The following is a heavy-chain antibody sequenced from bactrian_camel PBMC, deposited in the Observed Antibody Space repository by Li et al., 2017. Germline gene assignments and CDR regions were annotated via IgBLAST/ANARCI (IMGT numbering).Heavy chain of an antibody. D-gene: IGHD3*01. Sequence: HVQLVESGGGSVQAGGSLRLSCAASIASRYAYSRYCMGWFRQAPGKEREGAAAIYFYRTGASTFYADSVKGRFTISRDSAKNTVYLQMNSLKPEDTAMYFCAADEWGPTCYGLNSKYKGQGTQVTVS. V-gene: IGHV3S6*01. CDR1: IASRYAYSRYC. J-gene: IGHJ4*01. CDR2: IYFYRTGAST.